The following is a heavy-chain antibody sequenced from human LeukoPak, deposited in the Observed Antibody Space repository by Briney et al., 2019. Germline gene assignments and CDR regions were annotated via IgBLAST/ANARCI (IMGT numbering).Heavy chain of an antibody. CDR1: GGSISSYY. CDR2: IYYSGST. CDR3: ARDGRANYYYYGMDV. J-gene: IGHJ6*02. Sequence: PSETLSLTCTVSGGSISSYYWSWIRQPPGKGLEWLGYIYYSGSTNYNPSLKSRVTISVDTSKNQFSLKLSSVTAADTAVYYCARDGRANYYYYGMDVWGQGTTVTVSS. V-gene: IGHV4-59*01.